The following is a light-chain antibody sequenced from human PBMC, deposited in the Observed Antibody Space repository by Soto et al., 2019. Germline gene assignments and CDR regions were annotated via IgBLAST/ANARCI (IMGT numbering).Light chain of an antibody. J-gene: IGKJ3*01. V-gene: IGKV1-8*01. CDR3: QQYYSYPPVT. Sequence: AIRMTQSPSSFSASTGDRVTITCRASQGISSYLAWYQQKPGKAPKLLIYAASTLQSGVPSRFSGSGSGTDFTLTISCLQSGDFATYYCQQYYSYPPVTFGPGTKVDIK. CDR1: QGISSY. CDR2: AAS.